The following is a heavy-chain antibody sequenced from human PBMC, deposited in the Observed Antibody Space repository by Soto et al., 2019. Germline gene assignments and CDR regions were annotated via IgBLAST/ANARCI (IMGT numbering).Heavy chain of an antibody. J-gene: IGHJ2*01. V-gene: IGHV4-59*01. CDR3: ARLYTFGSYWYFDL. D-gene: IGHD3-16*02. Sequence: QVQLQESGPGLVKPSETLSLTCAVSGGSISSYYWSWIRQPPGKGLEWIGYIYSSGSTNYNPSLKIRVTISVDTSKNQFSLKLSSVTAADTAVYYCARLYTFGSYWYFDLWGRGTLVTVSS. CDR1: GGSISSYY. CDR2: IYSSGST.